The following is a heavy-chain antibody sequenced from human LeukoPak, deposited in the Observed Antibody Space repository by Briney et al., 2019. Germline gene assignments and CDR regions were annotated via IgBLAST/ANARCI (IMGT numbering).Heavy chain of an antibody. CDR3: ARSAFGGVIADYYFDY. CDR1: GYTFTSYY. V-gene: IGHV1-2*02. CDR2: INPNSGGT. Sequence: ASVKVSCKASGYTFTSYYMHWVRQAPGQGLEWMGWINPNSGGTNYAQKFQGRVTMTRDTSISTTYMELSRLRSDDTAVYYCARSAFGGVIADYYFDYWGQGTLVTVSS. D-gene: IGHD3-16*02. J-gene: IGHJ4*02.